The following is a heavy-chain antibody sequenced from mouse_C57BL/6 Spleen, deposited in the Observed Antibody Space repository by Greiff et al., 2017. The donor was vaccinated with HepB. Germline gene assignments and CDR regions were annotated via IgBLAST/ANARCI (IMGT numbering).Heavy chain of an antibody. Sequence: EVQLQQSGPELVKPGASVKISCKASGYTFTDYYMNWVKQSHGKSLEWIGDINPNNGGTSYNQKFKGKATLTVDKSSSTAYMELRSLTSEDSAVYYCARRAANWDYFDYWGQGTTLTVSS. J-gene: IGHJ2*01. CDR2: INPNNGGT. CDR1: GYTFTDYY. CDR3: ARRAANWDYFDY. V-gene: IGHV1-26*01. D-gene: IGHD4-1*01.